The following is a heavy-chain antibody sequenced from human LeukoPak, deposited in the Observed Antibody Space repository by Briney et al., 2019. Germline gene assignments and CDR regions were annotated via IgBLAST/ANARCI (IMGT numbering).Heavy chain of an antibody. Sequence: SETLSLTCTVSGGSISSYYWSWIRQPPGKGLEWIGYIYYSGSTNYNPSLKSRVTISVDTSKNQFSLKLSSVTAADTAVYYCARVVLRYFDWLGAPYYFDYWGQGTLVTVSS. CDR2: IYYSGST. D-gene: IGHD3-9*01. CDR1: GGSISSYY. CDR3: ARVVLRYFDWLGAPYYFDY. V-gene: IGHV4-59*08. J-gene: IGHJ4*02.